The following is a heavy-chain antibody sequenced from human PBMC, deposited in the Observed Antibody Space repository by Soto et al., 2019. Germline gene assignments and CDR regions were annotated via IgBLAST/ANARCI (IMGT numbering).Heavy chain of an antibody. CDR1: VGSISSYY. CDR3: ARSEFLGELPYYYYGMDV. CDR2: IYYSGST. Sequence: PSESLSLTCTVSVGSISSYYWSWIRQPPGKGLEWIGYIYYSGSTNYNPSLKSRVTISVDTSKNQFSLKLSSVTTADTAVYYCARSEFLGELPYYYYGMDVWGQGTTVTVSS. V-gene: IGHV4-59*01. D-gene: IGHD3-16*01. J-gene: IGHJ6*02.